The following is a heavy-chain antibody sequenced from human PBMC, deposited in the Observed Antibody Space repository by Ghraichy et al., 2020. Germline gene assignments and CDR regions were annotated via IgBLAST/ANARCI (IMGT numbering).Heavy chain of an antibody. J-gene: IGHJ6*02. CDR3: ARNRVATTKNYGMDV. V-gene: IGHV3-33*01. Sequence: GGSLRLSCAASGFTFSRHGFHWVRQAPGKGLEWVAVIWYDGSRELYADSVKGRFTISRDNSKNSLYLQMNSLRAEDTAVYYCARNRVATTKNYGMDVWGQGTTVTVSS. CDR1: GFTFSRHG. CDR2: IWYDGSRE. D-gene: IGHD5-12*01.